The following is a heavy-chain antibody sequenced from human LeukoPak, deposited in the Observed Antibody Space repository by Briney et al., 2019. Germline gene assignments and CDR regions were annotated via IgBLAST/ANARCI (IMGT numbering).Heavy chain of an antibody. CDR2: INHSGST. CDR3: ARTIGFDSRGYQHDAYDI. J-gene: IGHJ3*02. CDR1: GGSFSGYY. D-gene: IGHD3-22*01. Sequence: SETLSLTCAVYGGSFSGYYWNWIRQPPGKGLEWIGEINHSGSTNSNPSLKTRLTISVDTSSDHFSLNLTSVTAADTAVYYCARTIGFDSRGYQHDAYDIWGQGTLVTVSS. V-gene: IGHV4-34*01.